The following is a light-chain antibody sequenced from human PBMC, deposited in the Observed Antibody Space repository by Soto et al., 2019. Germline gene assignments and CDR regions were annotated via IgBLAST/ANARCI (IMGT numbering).Light chain of an antibody. CDR2: DSS. CDR1: QSISSW. CDR3: QQYNSYST. J-gene: IGKJ1*01. Sequence: DIQMTQSPSTLSASVGDRVTITCRASQSISSWLAWYQQKPGKAPTLLIYDSSSLESGVPSRFDGSGSGTEFTLTISSLQPEYFATYYCQQYNSYSTFGQGTKVEIK. V-gene: IGKV1-5*01.